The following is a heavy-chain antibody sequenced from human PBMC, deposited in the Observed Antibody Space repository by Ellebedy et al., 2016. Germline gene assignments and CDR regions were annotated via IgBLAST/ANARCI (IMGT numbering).Heavy chain of an antibody. V-gene: IGHV4-30-2*01. CDR3: ARGGPSIAARGAYY. Sequence: LRLSCAVSGGSISSGGYSWSWIRQPPGKGLEWIGSIYHSGSTYYNPSLKSRVTISVDRSKNQFSLKLSSVTAADTAVYYCARGGPSIAARGAYYWGQGTLVTVSS. CDR1: GGSISSGGYS. D-gene: IGHD6-6*01. J-gene: IGHJ4*02. CDR2: IYHSGST.